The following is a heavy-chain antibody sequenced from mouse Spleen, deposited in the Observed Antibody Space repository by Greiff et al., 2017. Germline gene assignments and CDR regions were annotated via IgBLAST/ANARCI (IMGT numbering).Heavy chain of an antibody. CDR1: GYTFTSYW. J-gene: IGHJ3*01. V-gene: IGHV1-7*01. CDR3: ARAGYDGAWFAY. CDR2: INPSSGYT. D-gene: IGHD2-14*01. Sequence: VKVVESGAELAKPGASVKLSCKASGYTFTSYWMHWVKQRPGQGLEWIGYINPSSGYTKYNQKFKDKATLTADKSSGTAYMQLSSLTYEDSAVYYCARAGYDGAWFAYWGQGTLVTVSA.